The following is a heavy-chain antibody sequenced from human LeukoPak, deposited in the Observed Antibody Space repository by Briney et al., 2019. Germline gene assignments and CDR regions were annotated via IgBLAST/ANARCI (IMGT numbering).Heavy chain of an antibody. CDR3: ARDPGAYSSSPIDY. CDR1: GFTFSTYS. Sequence: PGGSLRLSCAASGFTFSTYSMNWVRQAPGKGLEWVSSISRNSRYIYYADSMRGRFTISRDNAKNSLFLQMNSLRAEDTAVYYCARDPGAYSSSPIDYWGQGTLVTVSS. J-gene: IGHJ4*02. D-gene: IGHD6-6*01. V-gene: IGHV3-21*01. CDR2: ISRNSRYI.